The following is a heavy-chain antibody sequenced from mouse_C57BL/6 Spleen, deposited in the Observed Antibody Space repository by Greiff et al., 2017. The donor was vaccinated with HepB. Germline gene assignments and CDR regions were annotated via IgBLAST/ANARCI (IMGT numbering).Heavy chain of an antibody. CDR2: ISSGSSTI. Sequence: EVKVVESGGGLVKPGGSLKLSCAASGFTFSDYGMHWVRQAPEKGLEWVAYISSGSSTIYYADTVKGRFTISRDNAKNTLFLQMTSLRSEDTAMYYCARDCDYGPYWYFDVWGTGTTVTVSS. CDR1: GFTFSDYG. V-gene: IGHV5-17*01. D-gene: IGHD1-1*01. CDR3: ARDCDYGPYWYFDV. J-gene: IGHJ1*03.